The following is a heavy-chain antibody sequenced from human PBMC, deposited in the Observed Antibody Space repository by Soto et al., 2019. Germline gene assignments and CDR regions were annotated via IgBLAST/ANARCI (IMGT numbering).Heavy chain of an antibody. CDR1: GFTFSSYS. V-gene: IGHV3-21*01. J-gene: IGHJ2*01. CDR2: ISSSSSYI. Sequence: EVQLVESGGGLVKPGGSLRLSCAASGFTFSSYSMNWVRQAPGKGLEWVSSISSSSSYIYYADSVKGRFTISRDNAKNSLYLQMNSLRAEDTAMYYCARQGTYYYDSSGYYLHWYFDLWGRGTLVTVSS. D-gene: IGHD3-22*01. CDR3: ARQGTYYYDSSGYYLHWYFDL.